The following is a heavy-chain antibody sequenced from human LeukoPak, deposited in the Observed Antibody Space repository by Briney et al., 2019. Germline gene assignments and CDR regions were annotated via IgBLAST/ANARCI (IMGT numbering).Heavy chain of an antibody. J-gene: IGHJ4*02. Sequence: GGSLRLSCAASGFTVSSNYMSWVRQAPGKGLEWVSVIYGGGSTYYADSVKGRFTISRDNSKNTLYLQMNSLRAEDTAVYYCAREPGGSEGGFDYWGQGTLVTVSS. CDR3: AREPGGSEGGFDY. CDR1: GFTVSSNY. V-gene: IGHV3-66*02. D-gene: IGHD1-14*01. CDR2: IYGGGST.